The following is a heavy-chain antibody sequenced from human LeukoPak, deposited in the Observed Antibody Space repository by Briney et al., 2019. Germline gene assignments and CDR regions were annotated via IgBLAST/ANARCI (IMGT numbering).Heavy chain of an antibody. V-gene: IGHV3-20*04. CDR2: INWNGATT. Sequence: GGSLRLSCAASGFTLDDYGMSWVRQAPGKGLEWVSGINWNGATTGYADSVKGRFTISRDTAKNSLYLQMNSLRAEDTALYYCARGWWDGMDVWGQGTAVTVSS. J-gene: IGHJ6*02. CDR3: ARGWWDGMDV. D-gene: IGHD2-15*01. CDR1: GFTLDDYG.